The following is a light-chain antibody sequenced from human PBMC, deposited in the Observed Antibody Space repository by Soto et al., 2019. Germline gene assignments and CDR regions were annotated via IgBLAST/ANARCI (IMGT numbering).Light chain of an antibody. Sequence: QSALTQPPSASGSPGQSVAISCTGTSSDVGAYNYVSWYQQHPGKAPKVVIYEVSKRPSGVPDRFSGSKSGNPAALTVSGLQPGDEADYYCSSYAGSDFWVFGGGTKLTV. CDR1: SSDVGAYNY. V-gene: IGLV2-8*01. CDR3: SSYAGSDFWV. CDR2: EVS. J-gene: IGLJ3*02.